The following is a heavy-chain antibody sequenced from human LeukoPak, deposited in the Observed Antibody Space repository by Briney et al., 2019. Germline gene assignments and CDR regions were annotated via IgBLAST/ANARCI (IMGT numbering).Heavy chain of an antibody. V-gene: IGHV3-11*06. J-gene: IGHJ4*02. CDR2: ISSTGSHT. CDR1: GFTFSDYY. D-gene: IGHD6-13*01. Sequence: GGSLRLSCAASGFTFSDYYMSWIRQAPGKGLEWVSYISSTGSHTTYADSVKGRFTISRDNAKNSLSLQVNSLRADDTAVYYCARVGSLAAAGTPDYWGQGTLVTVS. CDR3: ARVGSLAAAGTPDY.